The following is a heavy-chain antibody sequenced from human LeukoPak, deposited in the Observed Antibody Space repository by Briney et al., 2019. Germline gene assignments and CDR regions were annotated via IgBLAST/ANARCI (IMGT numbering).Heavy chain of an antibody. D-gene: IGHD5-18*01. J-gene: IGHJ4*02. Sequence: GRSLRLSCAASGFTFSSYAMHWVRQAPGKGLEWVAVISYDGSNKYYADSVKGRFTISRDNSKNTLYLQMNSLRAEDTAVYYCARDRGTWIQLWEGSFYFDYWGQGTLVTVSS. CDR3: ARDRGTWIQLWEGSFYFDY. V-gene: IGHV3-30*04. CDR1: GFTFSSYA. CDR2: ISYDGSNK.